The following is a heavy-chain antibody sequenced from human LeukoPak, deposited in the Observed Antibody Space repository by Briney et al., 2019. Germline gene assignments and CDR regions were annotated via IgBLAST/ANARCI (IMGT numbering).Heavy chain of an antibody. V-gene: IGHV1-18*01. J-gene: IGHJ3*02. CDR3: AIYYYDSSGYSDAFDI. CDR2: ISAYNGNT. CDR1: GYIFTSYG. D-gene: IGHD3-22*01. Sequence: ASVKVSCKASGYIFTSYGISWVRQAPGQGLEWMGWISAYNGNTNYAQKLQGRVTMTTDTSTSTAYMELRSLRSDDTAVYYCAIYYYDSSGYSDAFDIWGQGTMVTVSS.